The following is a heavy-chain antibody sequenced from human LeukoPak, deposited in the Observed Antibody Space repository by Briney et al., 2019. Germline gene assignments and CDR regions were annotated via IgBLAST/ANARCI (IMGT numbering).Heavy chain of an antibody. Sequence: PGGSLRLSCAASGFTFAYYGMHWVRQAPGKGLEWVAVISHDGSNKQYADSVKGRFTISRDNSKNMMYLEMNSLRGDDTAVYYCAKDIRVQTIFPSFDYWGQGALVTVSS. D-gene: IGHD3-3*01. CDR1: GFTFAYYG. J-gene: IGHJ4*02. CDR2: ISHDGSNK. V-gene: IGHV3-30*18. CDR3: AKDIRVQTIFPSFDY.